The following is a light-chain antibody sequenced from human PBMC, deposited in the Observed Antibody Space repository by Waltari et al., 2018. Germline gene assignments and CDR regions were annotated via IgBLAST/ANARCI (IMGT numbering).Light chain of an antibody. V-gene: IGLV4-69*01. CDR2: LNSDGSH. J-gene: IGLJ2*01. CDR1: TGPISYC. Sequence: QLVLTQSPSASASLGASVKLTCPPTTGPISYCIAWHQQQPEKGPRFLMKLNSDGSHTKGDGIPDRFSGSSSGAERYLTISSLQSEDEADYYCQTWGTVIFGGGTKVTVL. CDR3: QTWGTVI.